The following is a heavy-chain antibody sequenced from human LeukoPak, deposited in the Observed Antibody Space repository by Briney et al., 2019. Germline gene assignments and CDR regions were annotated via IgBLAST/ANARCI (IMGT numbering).Heavy chain of an antibody. D-gene: IGHD3-3*01. CDR1: GGTFSSYA. J-gene: IGHJ4*02. Sequence: SVKVSCKASGGTFSSYAISWVRQAPGQGLEWMGGIIPIFGTANYAQKFQGRVTITADESTSTAYMELSSLRSEDTAVYYCFITIFGVVPASFDYWGQGTLVTVSP. V-gene: IGHV1-69*01. CDR2: IIPIFGTA. CDR3: FITIFGVVPASFDY.